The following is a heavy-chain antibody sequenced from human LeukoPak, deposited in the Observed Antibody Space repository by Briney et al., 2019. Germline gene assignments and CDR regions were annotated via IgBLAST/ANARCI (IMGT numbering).Heavy chain of an antibody. J-gene: IGHJ6*03. D-gene: IGHD6-6*01. Sequence: SETLSLTCTVSGGSISSSSYYWGWIRQPPGKGLEWIGSIYYSGSTYYNPSLKSRVTISVDPSKNQFSLKLSSVTAADTAVYYCARHGPYSSSSGYYYYYMDVWGKGTTVTVSS. CDR2: IYYSGST. CDR3: ARHGPYSSSSGYYYYYMDV. V-gene: IGHV4-39*01. CDR1: GGSISSSSYY.